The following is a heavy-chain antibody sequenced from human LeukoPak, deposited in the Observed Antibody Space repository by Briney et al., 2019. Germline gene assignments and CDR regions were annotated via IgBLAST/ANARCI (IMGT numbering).Heavy chain of an antibody. J-gene: IGHJ6*03. D-gene: IGHD3-10*01. V-gene: IGHV4-4*07. CDR3: ARDRAVLWFGEETKDQYYYYYMDV. CDR1: GYSISSGYY. Sequence: SETLSLTCTVSGYSISSGYYWGWIRQPAGKGLEWIGRIYTSGSTNYNPSLKSRVTMSVDTSKNQFSLKLSSVTAADTAVYYCARDRAVLWFGEETKDQYYYYYMDVWGKGTTVTISS. CDR2: IYTSGST.